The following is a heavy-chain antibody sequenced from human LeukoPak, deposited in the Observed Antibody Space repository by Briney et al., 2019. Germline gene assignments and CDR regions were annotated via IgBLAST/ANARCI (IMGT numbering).Heavy chain of an antibody. D-gene: IGHD1-26*01. Sequence: GGSLRLSCKGSGYSFTSYWIGWVRQMPGKGLEWMGIIYPGDSDTRYRPSFQGQVTISADKSISTAYLQWSSLKASDTAMYYCARDRYSGSYYNGWFDPWGQGTLVTVSS. CDR1: GYSFTSYW. V-gene: IGHV5-51*01. CDR2: IYPGDSDT. J-gene: IGHJ5*02. CDR3: ARDRYSGSYYNGWFDP.